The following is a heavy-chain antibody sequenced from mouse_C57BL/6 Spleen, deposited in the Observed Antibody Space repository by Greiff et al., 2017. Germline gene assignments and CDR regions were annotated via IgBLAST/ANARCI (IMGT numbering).Heavy chain of an antibody. CDR3: VRQRYDYDGFAY. D-gene: IGHD2-4*01. CDR2: IRSKSNNYAT. V-gene: IGHV10-1*01. J-gene: IGHJ3*01. CDR1: GFSFNTYA. Sequence: EVQLQESGGGLVQPKGSLKLSCAASGFSFNTYAMNWVRQAPGTGLEWVARIRSKSNNYATYYADSVKDRFTISRDDSESMLYLQMNNLKTEDTAMYYCVRQRYDYDGFAYWGQGTLVTVSA.